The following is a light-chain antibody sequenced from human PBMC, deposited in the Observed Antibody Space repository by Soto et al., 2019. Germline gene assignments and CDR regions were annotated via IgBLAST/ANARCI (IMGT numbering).Light chain of an antibody. V-gene: IGLV2-14*01. Sequence: QSVLTQPASVSGSPGQSITISGTGTSSDFGGYNYVSWYQQHPGKAPKLMIYEVSNRPSGVSNSFSGSKSGNTASLTISCRQAEDEADYYFSSYTSSSTPVVFGGGTKLTVL. CDR1: SSDFGGYNY. CDR2: EVS. J-gene: IGLJ2*01. CDR3: SSYTSSSTPVV.